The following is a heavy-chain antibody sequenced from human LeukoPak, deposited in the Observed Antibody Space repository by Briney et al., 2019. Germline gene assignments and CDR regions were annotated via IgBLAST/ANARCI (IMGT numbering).Heavy chain of an antibody. CDR2: IKEDGNED. J-gene: IGHJ4*02. D-gene: IGHD5-12*01. Sequence: PGGSLRLSCTVSGFSFREDWMSWVRQAPGEGLEWVGNIKEDGNEDYYVDSVEGRFVIFRDNAENSLYLQMHSLRAEDTAVYYCTRRDRGYAESRYWGRGTLVTVSS. CDR3: TRRDRGYAESRY. V-gene: IGHV3-7*02. CDR1: GFSFREDW.